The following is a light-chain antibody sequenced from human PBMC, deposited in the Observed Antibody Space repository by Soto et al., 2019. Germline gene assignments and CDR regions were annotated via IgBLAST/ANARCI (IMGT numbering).Light chain of an antibody. J-gene: IGKJ3*01. Sequence: IQLTQSPSSLSASVGDRVTIACRASQGISSYLAWYQQKPGKAPQLLIYAASTLQSGVPSRFSGSGSGTDFTLTISSLQPEDVFTYYCQQLKSYPFTVGPVSKAGIK. CDR3: QQLKSYPFT. CDR2: AAS. CDR1: QGISSY. V-gene: IGKV1-9*01.